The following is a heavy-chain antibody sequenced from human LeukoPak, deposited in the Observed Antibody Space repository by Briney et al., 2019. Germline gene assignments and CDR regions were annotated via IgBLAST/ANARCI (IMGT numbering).Heavy chain of an antibody. J-gene: IGHJ6*02. CDR3: ASYYGSGSSRYYYYGMDV. CDR2: IYSGGST. V-gene: IGHV3-53*01. Sequence: PGGSLRLSCAASGFTVSSNYMSWVRQAPGKGLEWVAVIYSGGSTYYADSVKGRFTISRDNSKNTLYLQMNSLRAEDTAVYYCASYYGSGSSRYYYYGMDVWGQGTTVTVSS. CDR1: GFTVSSNY. D-gene: IGHD3-10*01.